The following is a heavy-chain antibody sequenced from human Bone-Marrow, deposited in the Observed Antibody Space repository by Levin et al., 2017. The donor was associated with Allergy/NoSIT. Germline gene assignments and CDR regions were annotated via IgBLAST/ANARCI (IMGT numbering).Heavy chain of an antibody. CDR2: IGSGDGTT. D-gene: IGHD6-19*01. Sequence: GGSLRLSCGASGFTFFMYAMNWFRQAPGKGLEWVSTIGSGDGTTHYADSVKGRFTMSRDNSKDTLFLQMNSLRAEDTAVYYCSKDVSGWPLKWGQGTLVTVSS. J-gene: IGHJ4*02. CDR1: GFTFFMYA. V-gene: IGHV3-23*01. CDR3: SKDVSGWPLK.